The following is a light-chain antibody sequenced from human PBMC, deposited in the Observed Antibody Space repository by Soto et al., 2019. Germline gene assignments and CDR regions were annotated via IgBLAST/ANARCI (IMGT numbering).Light chain of an antibody. CDR3: QQYNNWPQT. Sequence: EIVMTQSPATLSVSPGERATLSCRASQSVRTNLAWYQHKHGQAPRLLIYAASNRATGFPARFSGSGSGTEFTLTISSLQSEDFAVYYCQQYNNWPQTFGQGTKVDIK. J-gene: IGKJ1*01. CDR1: QSVRTN. CDR2: AAS. V-gene: IGKV3-15*01.